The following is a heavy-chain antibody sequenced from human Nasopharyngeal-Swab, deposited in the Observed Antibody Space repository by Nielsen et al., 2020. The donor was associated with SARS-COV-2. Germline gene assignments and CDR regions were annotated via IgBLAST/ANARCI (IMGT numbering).Heavy chain of an antibody. J-gene: IGHJ6*02. V-gene: IGHV3-30*18. Sequence: GESLKISCAASGFTFSSYAMNWVRQTPGKGLEWVAVISYDGSNKYYADSVKGRFTISRDNSKNTLYLQMNSLRAEDTAVYYCAKAYSSSWEIPYYYYGMDVWGQGTTVTVSS. CDR2: ISYDGSNK. D-gene: IGHD6-13*01. CDR1: GFTFSSYA. CDR3: AKAYSSSWEIPYYYYGMDV.